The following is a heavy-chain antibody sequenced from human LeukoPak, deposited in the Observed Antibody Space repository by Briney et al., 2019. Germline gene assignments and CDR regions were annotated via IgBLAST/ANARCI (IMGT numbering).Heavy chain of an antibody. V-gene: IGHV3-7*01. J-gene: IGHJ4*02. D-gene: IGHD5-18*01. Sequence: GGSLRLSCAASGFTFSSYWMSWVRQAPGKGLEWVANIKQDGSEKYYVDSVKGRFTISRDNAKNSLYLQMNSLRAEDTAAYYCARDGTDYSYSHDYWGQGTLVTVSS. CDR1: GFTFSSYW. CDR3: ARDGTDYSYSHDY. CDR2: IKQDGSEK.